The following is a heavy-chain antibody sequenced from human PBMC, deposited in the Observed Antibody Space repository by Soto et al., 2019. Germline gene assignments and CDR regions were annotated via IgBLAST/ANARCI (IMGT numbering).Heavy chain of an antibody. Sequence: EVQLVESGGGLVQPGRSLRLSCAASGFTFDDYAMHWVRQAPGKGLEWVSGISWNSFSIGYADSVKGRFTISRDNAKNSLYLQMNSLRPEDTDLYYCAKVSEIGGAAGYFDYWGQGTLVTVSS. CDR2: ISWNSFSI. D-gene: IGHD6-13*01. V-gene: IGHV3-9*01. J-gene: IGHJ4*02. CDR1: GFTFDDYA. CDR3: AKVSEIGGAAGYFDY.